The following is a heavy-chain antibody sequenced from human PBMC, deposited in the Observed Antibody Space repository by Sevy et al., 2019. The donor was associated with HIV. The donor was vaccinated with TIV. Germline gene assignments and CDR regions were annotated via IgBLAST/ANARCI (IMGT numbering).Heavy chain of an antibody. CDR2: IKQDGSEK. J-gene: IGHJ6*02. CDR3: ARDHTIFGVPPYYYYYGMDV. V-gene: IGHV3-7*03. Sequence: GGSLRLSCAASGFTFSSYWMSWVRQAPGKGLEWVANIKQDGSEKYYVDSVKGRFTISRDNAKNSLYLQMNSLSAEDTAVYYCARDHTIFGVPPYYYYYGMDVWGQGTTVTVSS. D-gene: IGHD3-3*01. CDR1: GFTFSSYW.